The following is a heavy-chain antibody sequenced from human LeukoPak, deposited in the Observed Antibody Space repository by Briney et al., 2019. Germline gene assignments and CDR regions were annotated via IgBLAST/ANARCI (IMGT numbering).Heavy chain of an antibody. V-gene: IGHV4-59*01. CDR2: IYYSGST. Sequence: SETLSLTCTVSGGSISSYYWSWIRQPPGKGLEWIGYIYYSGSTNYNPSLKSRVTISVDTSKNQFSLKLSSVTAADTAVYYCARGGADYDFWSGYNWFDPWGQGTLVTVSS. CDR1: GGSISSYY. CDR3: ARGGADYDFWSGYNWFDP. D-gene: IGHD3-3*01. J-gene: IGHJ5*02.